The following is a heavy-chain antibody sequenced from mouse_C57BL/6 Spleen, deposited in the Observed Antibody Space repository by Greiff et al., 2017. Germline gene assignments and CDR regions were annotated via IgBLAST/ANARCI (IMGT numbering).Heavy chain of an antibody. CDR2: IYPGNGDT. CDR1: GYAFSSSW. J-gene: IGHJ4*01. D-gene: IGHD4-1*01. CDR3: ARSLGRYAMDY. Sequence: QVQLQQSGPELVKPGASVKISCKASGYAFSSSWMNWVKQRPGKGLEWIGRIYPGNGDTNYNGKFKGKATLTADKSSSTAYMQLSSLTSEDSAVYFCARSLGRYAMDYWGQGTSGTASS. V-gene: IGHV1-82*01.